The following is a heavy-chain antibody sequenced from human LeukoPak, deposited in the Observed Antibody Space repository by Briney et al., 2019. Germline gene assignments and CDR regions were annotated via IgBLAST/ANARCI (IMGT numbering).Heavy chain of an antibody. CDR3: ARRIQTYYDILTGYNSGLGIDY. V-gene: IGHV1-2*02. Sequence: ASVKVSCKASGYTFTGYYVYWVRQAPGQGLEWMGWINPNSGDTHYAQIFQARVTMTRDTSISTAYMELSRLRSDDTAVYYCARRIQTYYDILTGYNSGLGIDYWGQGTLVTVSS. J-gene: IGHJ4*02. CDR2: INPNSGDT. D-gene: IGHD3-9*01. CDR1: GYTFTGYY.